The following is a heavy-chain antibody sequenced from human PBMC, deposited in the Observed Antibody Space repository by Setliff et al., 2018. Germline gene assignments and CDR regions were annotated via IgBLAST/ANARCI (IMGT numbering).Heavy chain of an antibody. CDR1: GGSITSGRYY. CDR3: ARGGGYWSYFEF. V-gene: IGHV4-39*01. D-gene: IGHD2-21*02. Sequence: PSETLSLTCTVSGGSITSGRYYWGWIRQPPGQGLEWIASIHYSENTYYDPSLKTRVTISVDTSNNQFSLEVLSLTAADTAVYYCARGGGYWSYFEFWGQGSPVTVSS. J-gene: IGHJ4*02. CDR2: IHYSENT.